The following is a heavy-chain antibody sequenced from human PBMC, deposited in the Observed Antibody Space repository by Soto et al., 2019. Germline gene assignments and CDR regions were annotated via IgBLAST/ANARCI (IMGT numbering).Heavy chain of an antibody. J-gene: IGHJ3*01. Sequence: SETLSLTCAVYGGSFSGYFWNWIRQTPGKGLEWIGKVNHNGRNNYNPSLRSRVTISLDMSKNQISLKLTSVTAADTAVYYCARGGSSDWQVAFDFWGQGTMVTVSS. CDR2: VNHNGRN. CDR3: ARGGSSDWQVAFDF. D-gene: IGHD6-19*01. CDR1: GGSFSGYF. V-gene: IGHV4-34*01.